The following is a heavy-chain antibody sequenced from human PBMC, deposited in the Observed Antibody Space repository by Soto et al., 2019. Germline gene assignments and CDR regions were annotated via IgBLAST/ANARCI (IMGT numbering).Heavy chain of an antibody. CDR3: ARDRTDSGYYTNWLDP. Sequence: SVKVSCKASGGTFCSDAITWVRQAPGQGLEWVGRIIPIFGTTNYAQNLQGRVTISADKSTLTSYMELHSLTSDDTALYYCARDRTDSGYYTNWLDPWGQGTQVTVSS. CDR1: GGTFCSDA. CDR2: IIPIFGTT. V-gene: IGHV1-69*06. J-gene: IGHJ5*02. D-gene: IGHD3-22*01.